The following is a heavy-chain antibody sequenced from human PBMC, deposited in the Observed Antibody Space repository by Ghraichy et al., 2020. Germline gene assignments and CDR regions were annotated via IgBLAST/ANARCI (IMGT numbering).Heavy chain of an antibody. D-gene: IGHD3-3*01. V-gene: IGHV4-61*02. J-gene: IGHJ5*02. CDR3: ARESVGVGFDP. Sequence: SETLSLTCNVSGASVSSDFYYWSWIRQPAGKGLEWIGRVYNSGSVSRNPSLKSRVTLSLDTSNNQFSLKLSYVTAADTAVYFCARESVGVGFDPWGQGTLVTVSS. CDR1: GASVSSDFYY. CDR2: VYNSGSV.